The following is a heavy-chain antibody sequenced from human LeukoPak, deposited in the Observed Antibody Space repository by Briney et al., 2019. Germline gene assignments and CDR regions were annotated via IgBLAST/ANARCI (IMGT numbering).Heavy chain of an antibody. Sequence: GGSLRLSCAASGFTFSSYAMSWVRQAPGKGLEWVSAISGSGGSTYYADSVKGRFTISRDNSKNTLYLQMNSLRAEDTAVYYCARGPYYDFWSGLYYFDYWGQGTLVTVSS. J-gene: IGHJ4*02. V-gene: IGHV3-23*01. D-gene: IGHD3-3*01. CDR3: ARGPYYDFWSGLYYFDY. CDR2: ISGSGGST. CDR1: GFTFSSYA.